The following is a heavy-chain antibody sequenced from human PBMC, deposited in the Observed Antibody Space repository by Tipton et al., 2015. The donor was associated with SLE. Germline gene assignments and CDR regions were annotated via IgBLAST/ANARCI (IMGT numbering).Heavy chain of an antibody. J-gene: IGHJ4*02. CDR1: GGSFRGYY. D-gene: IGHD2-15*01. CDR3: ATPGYCSGGSCYPALDY. V-gene: IGHV4-34*01. CDR2: INHSGST. Sequence: LRLSCAVYGGSFRGYYWSWIRQPPGKGLEWIGEINHSGSTNYNPSLKSRVIISVDTSKNQFSLKLSSVAAADTAVYYCATPGYCSGGSCYPALDYWGQGTLVTVSS.